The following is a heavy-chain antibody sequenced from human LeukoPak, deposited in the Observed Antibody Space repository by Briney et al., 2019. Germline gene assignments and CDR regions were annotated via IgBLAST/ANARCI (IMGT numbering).Heavy chain of an antibody. CDR3: ATSLTTVTHHYYYYMDV. V-gene: IGHV4-39*07. CDR1: GGSISSSSYY. CDR2: INHSGNT. Sequence: KSSETLSLTCTVSGGSISSSSYYWGWIRQPPGKGLEWIGEINHSGNTNYNPSLKSRVTISVDTSKNQFSLKLSSVTAADTAVYYCATSLTTVTHHYYYYMDVWGKGTTVTISS. D-gene: IGHD4-11*01. J-gene: IGHJ6*03.